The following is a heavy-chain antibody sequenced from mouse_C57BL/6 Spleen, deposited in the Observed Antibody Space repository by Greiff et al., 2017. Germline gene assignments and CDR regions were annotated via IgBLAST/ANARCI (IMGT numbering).Heavy chain of an antibody. CDR2: IHPNSGST. CDR1: GYTFTSYW. V-gene: IGHV1-64*01. Sequence: QVHVKQPGAELVKPGASVKLSCKASGYTFTSYWMHWVKQRPGQGLEWIGMIHPNSGSTNYNEKFKSKATLTVDKSSSTAYMQLSSLTSEDSAVYYCARVYYGNLDYWGQGTTLTVSS. CDR3: ARVYYGNLDY. D-gene: IGHD2-1*01. J-gene: IGHJ2*01.